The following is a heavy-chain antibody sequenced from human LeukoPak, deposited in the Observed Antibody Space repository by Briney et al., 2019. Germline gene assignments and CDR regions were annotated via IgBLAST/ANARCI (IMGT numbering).Heavy chain of an antibody. Sequence: PGGSLRLSCAASGFTFSSYWMSWVRQAPGKGLEWVANIKQDGSEKYYVDSVKGRFTISRDNAKNSLYLQMNSLRAEDTAVYYCARDGGGSGWTDYYYYYGMYVWGQGTTVTVSS. J-gene: IGHJ6*02. CDR3: ARDGGGSGWTDYYYYYGMYV. D-gene: IGHD6-19*01. V-gene: IGHV3-7*01. CDR2: IKQDGSEK. CDR1: GFTFSSYW.